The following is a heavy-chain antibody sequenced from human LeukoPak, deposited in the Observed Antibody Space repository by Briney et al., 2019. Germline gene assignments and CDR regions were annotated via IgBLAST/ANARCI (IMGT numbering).Heavy chain of an antibody. CDR2: ISYAGST. D-gene: IGHD1-1*01. V-gene: IGHV4-59*11. J-gene: IGHJ2*01. CDR3: VRLLTTGAGSDYWYFAL. CDR1: GGSISSLY. Sequence: PSETLSLTCTVSGGSISSLYWSWIRQPPGKGLEWLGYISYAGSTNYNPSLKSRVTISLDTPKNQFSLKLTSVTAADTAVYYCVRLLTTGAGSDYWYFALWGRGILVTVSS.